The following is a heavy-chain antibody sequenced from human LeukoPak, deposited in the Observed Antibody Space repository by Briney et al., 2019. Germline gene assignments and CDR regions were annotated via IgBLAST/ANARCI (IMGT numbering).Heavy chain of an antibody. CDR2: INPNSGGT. J-gene: IGHJ6*02. D-gene: IGHD6-13*01. CDR3: ARDARIAADGSYYYYGMDV. V-gene: IGHV1-2*06. Sequence: ASVTVSCKASGYTFTGYYMHWVRQAPGQGLEWMGRINPNSGGTNYAQKFQGRVTMTRDTSISTAYMELSRLRSDDTAVYYCARDARIAADGSYYYYGMDVWGQGTTVTVSS. CDR1: GYTFTGYY.